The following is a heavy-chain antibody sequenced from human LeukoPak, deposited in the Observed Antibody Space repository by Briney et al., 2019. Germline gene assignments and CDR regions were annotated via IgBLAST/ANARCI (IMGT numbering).Heavy chain of an antibody. Sequence: PGGSLRLSCAASGFTFSSYWMTWVRQAPGKGLEWVANIKKDGSKTHYVDSVKGRFTISRDNAKNSMHLEMNSLRAEDTAVYYCARYRSGYYFDYWGQGTLVTVSS. V-gene: IGHV3-7*01. CDR3: ARYRSGYYFDY. D-gene: IGHD1-26*01. J-gene: IGHJ4*02. CDR1: GFTFSSYW. CDR2: IKKDGSKT.